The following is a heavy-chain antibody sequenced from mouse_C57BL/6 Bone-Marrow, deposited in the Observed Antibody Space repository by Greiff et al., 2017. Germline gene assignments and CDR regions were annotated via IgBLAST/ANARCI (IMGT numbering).Heavy chain of an antibody. D-gene: IGHD2-3*01. V-gene: IGHV14-4*01. CDR3: SSFDGNYFDF. CDR2: IDPEIGDT. Sequence: VQLMQSGAELVRPGASVKLSCTASGFNIKDDYIHWVKQRPEQGLEWIGWIDPEIGDTEYASKFQGKATITSDTSSNTAYLQLSSLTSEDTAVYYCSSFDGNYFDFWGQGTPLTGAS. J-gene: IGHJ2*01. CDR1: GFNIKDDY.